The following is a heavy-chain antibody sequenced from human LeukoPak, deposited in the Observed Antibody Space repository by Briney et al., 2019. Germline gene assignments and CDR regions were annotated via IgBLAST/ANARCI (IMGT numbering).Heavy chain of an antibody. CDR2: ISSSSSTI. CDR1: GFTFSSYS. J-gene: IGHJ4*01. Sequence: PGGSLRLSCAASGFTFSSYSMNWVRQAPGKGLEWVSYISSSSSTIYYADSVKGRFTISRDNAKNSLYLQMDSLRAEDTAVYYCARGPNWNDEGYWGQEPWSPSPQ. D-gene: IGHD1-1*01. CDR3: ARGPNWNDEGY. V-gene: IGHV3-48*01.